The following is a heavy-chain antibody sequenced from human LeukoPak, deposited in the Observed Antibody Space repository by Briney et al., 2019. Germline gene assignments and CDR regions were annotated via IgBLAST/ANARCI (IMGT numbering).Heavy chain of an antibody. Sequence: ASVKVSCKASGYTFTSYDINWVRQATGQGLEWMGWMNPNSGNTGYARKFQGRVTMTRNTSISTAYMELSSLRSEDTAVYYCARGRGRCSTSCYSVGYWGQGTLVTVSS. V-gene: IGHV1-8*01. CDR2: MNPNSGNT. CDR1: GYTFTSYD. D-gene: IGHD2-2*02. CDR3: ARGRGRCSTSCYSVGY. J-gene: IGHJ4*02.